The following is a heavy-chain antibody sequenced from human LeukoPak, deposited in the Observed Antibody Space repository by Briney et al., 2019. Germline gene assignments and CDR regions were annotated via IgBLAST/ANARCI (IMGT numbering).Heavy chain of an antibody. Sequence: ASVKVSCKASGGTFSSYAINWVRQAPGQGLEWMGRIIPILGIANYAQKFQGRVTITADKSPSTAYMELSSLRSEDTAVYYCARAPYCSSTSCSSGFDYWGQGTLVTVSS. CDR3: ARAPYCSSTSCSSGFDY. V-gene: IGHV1-69*04. D-gene: IGHD2-2*01. CDR1: GGTFSSYA. J-gene: IGHJ4*02. CDR2: IIPILGIA.